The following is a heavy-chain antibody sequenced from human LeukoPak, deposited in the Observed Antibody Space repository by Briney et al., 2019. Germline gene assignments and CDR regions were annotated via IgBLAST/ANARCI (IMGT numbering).Heavy chain of an antibody. CDR3: ATLGYCSSTSCSAFDY. CDR1: GGSISSSSYY. V-gene: IGHV4-39*01. J-gene: IGHJ4*02. CDR2: IYYSGST. D-gene: IGHD2-2*01. Sequence: SETLSLTCTVSGGSISSSSYYWGWIRQPPGKGLEWIGSIYYSGSTYYNPSLKSRVTISVDTSKNQFSLKLSSVTAAGTAVYYCATLGYCSSTSCSAFDYWGQGTLVTVSS.